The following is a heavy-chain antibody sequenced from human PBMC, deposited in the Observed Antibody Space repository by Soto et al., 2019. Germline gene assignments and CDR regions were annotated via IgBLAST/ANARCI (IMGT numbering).Heavy chain of an antibody. CDR3: ARGLLLPDTRRYYYYYYYMDV. V-gene: IGHV1-18*01. Sequence: GASVKVSCKASGYTFTSYGISWVRQAPGQGLEWMGWISAYNGNTNYAQKLQGRVTMTTDTSTSTAYMELRSLRSDDAAVYYCARGLLLPDTRRYYYYYYYMDVWGKGTTVTVSS. J-gene: IGHJ6*03. D-gene: IGHD5-18*01. CDR2: ISAYNGNT. CDR1: GYTFTSYG.